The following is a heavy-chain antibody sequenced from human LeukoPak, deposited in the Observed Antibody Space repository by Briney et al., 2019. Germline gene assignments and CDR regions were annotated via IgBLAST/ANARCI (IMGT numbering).Heavy chain of an antibody. Sequence: ASVKLSCTASGYTFTSYYMHWVRQAPGQGLEWMGWINPNSGSTNYAQTLKGRVTITRDTSISTAYMELSRLRADDTAVYYCARASLYCSSTSCHDWFDPWGQGTLVTVSS. V-gene: IGHV1-2*02. CDR3: ARASLYCSSTSCHDWFDP. CDR2: INPNSGST. J-gene: IGHJ5*02. D-gene: IGHD2-2*01. CDR1: GYTFTSYY.